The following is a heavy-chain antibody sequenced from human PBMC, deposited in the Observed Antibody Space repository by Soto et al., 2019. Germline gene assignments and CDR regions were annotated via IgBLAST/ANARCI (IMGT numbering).Heavy chain of an antibody. J-gene: IGHJ3*01. Sequence: GESLKISCKDSGYSFTNYWIAWVRQMPGKGLEWMGIIYPGDSRTVYSPSFQGQVTISVDKSINTAYLQWSSLKASDTAMYYCARHPPDIFSGYYRERLSNAFYLWGQVTMAPFSS. CDR1: GYSFTNYW. CDR3: ARHPPDIFSGYYRERLSNAFYL. CDR2: IYPGDSRT. D-gene: IGHD3-9*01. V-gene: IGHV5-51*01.